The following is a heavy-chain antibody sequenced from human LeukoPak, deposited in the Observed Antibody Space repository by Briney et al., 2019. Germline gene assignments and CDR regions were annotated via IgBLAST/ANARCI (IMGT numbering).Heavy chain of an antibody. J-gene: IGHJ4*02. D-gene: IGHD5-18*01. Sequence: ASVKVSCKASGYTFTSYGISWVRRAPGQGLEWMGWISAYNGNTNYAQKLQGRVTMTTDTSTSTAYMELRSLRSDDTAVYYCARDLGVDTTMIFFDYWGQGTLVTVSS. CDR3: ARDLGVDTTMIFFDY. CDR2: ISAYNGNT. CDR1: GYTFTSYG. V-gene: IGHV1-18*01.